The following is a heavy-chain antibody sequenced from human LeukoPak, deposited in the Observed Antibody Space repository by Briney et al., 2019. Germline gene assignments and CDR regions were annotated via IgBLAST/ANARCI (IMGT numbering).Heavy chain of an antibody. CDR1: EVTCSSNG. V-gene: IGHV3-30*18. Sequence: GWSLGRYSAGSEVTCSSNGMHWVRQAPGKGLEWVAVISYDGSNKYYADSVKGRFTISRDNSKNTLYLQMNSLRAEDTAVYYCAKDRFGELSFDYWGQGTLVTVSS. D-gene: IGHD3-10*01. CDR2: ISYDGSNK. CDR3: AKDRFGELSFDY. J-gene: IGHJ4*02.